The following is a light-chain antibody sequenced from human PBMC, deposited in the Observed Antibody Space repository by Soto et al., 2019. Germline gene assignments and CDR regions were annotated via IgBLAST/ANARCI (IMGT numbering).Light chain of an antibody. CDR2: EVI. V-gene: IGLV2-14*02. CDR1: SSDVGSYNL. CDR3: SSYTSSIAYV. Sequence: QSALTQPASVSGSPGQSITISCTGTSSDVGSYNLVSWYQQHPGKAPKLMIYEVINRPSGVSIRFSGSKSGNTASLTISGLRAEDEADYYCSSYTSSIAYVFGTGTKLTVL. J-gene: IGLJ1*01.